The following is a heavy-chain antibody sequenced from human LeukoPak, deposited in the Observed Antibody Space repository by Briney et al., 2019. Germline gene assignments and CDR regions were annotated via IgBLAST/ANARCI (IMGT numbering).Heavy chain of an antibody. Sequence: PSETLSLTCTVSGGSISSYYWSWIRQPPGKGLEWIGYIYYSGSTNYNPSLKSRVTISVDTSKNQFSLKLSFVTAADTAVYYCARAQGGSGWYLGDFDYWGQGTLVTVSS. J-gene: IGHJ4*02. V-gene: IGHV4-59*01. CDR2: IYYSGST. CDR3: ARAQGGSGWYLGDFDY. D-gene: IGHD6-19*01. CDR1: GGSISSYY.